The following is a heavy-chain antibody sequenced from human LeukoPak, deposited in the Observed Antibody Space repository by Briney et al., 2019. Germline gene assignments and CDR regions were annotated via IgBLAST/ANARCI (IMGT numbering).Heavy chain of an antibody. CDR1: GFTFSSYW. J-gene: IGHJ4*02. CDR3: ARDYYDYVWGSYRYTFDY. CDR2: INQDGSEK. D-gene: IGHD3-16*02. V-gene: IGHV3-7*01. Sequence: GGSLRLSCAASGFTFSSYWMSWVRQAPGKGLEWVANINQDGSEKYYVDSVKGRFTISRDNAKNSLYLQMNSLRAEDTAVYYCARDYYDYVWGSYRYTFDYWGQGTLVTVSS.